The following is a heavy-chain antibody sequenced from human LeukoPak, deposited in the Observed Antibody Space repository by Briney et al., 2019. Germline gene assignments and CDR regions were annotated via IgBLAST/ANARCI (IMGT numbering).Heavy chain of an antibody. CDR3: ASSLSSRAFDI. V-gene: IGHV3-64*04. CDR1: GFTFNRFY. CDR2: ISSNGATT. J-gene: IGHJ3*02. D-gene: IGHD3-16*02. Sequence: GGSLRLSCSASGFTFNRFYLHWVRQAPGKGLEFVSHISSNGATTYYADSVKGRFTISRDNSKNTLYLQMNSLRAEDTAVYYCASSLSSRAFDIWGQGTMVTVSS.